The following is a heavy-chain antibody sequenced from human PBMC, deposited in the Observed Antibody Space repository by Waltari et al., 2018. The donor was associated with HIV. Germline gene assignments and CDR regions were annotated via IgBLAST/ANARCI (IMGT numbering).Heavy chain of an antibody. J-gene: IGHJ4*02. Sequence: EVQLVESGGTLVQPGRSLRLSCSHSGFTFGDFAIILFRQAPGKGLEWVGLIRTKTYGGTTESAASVKDRFTISRDDSRSIAYLQMNSLKTEDTAIYFCTRQHDSSGYYTRGLFYFDYWGQGNLVTVSS. V-gene: IGHV3-49*03. CDR3: TRQHDSSGYYTRGLFYFDY. D-gene: IGHD3-22*01. CDR1: GFTFGDFA. CDR2: IRTKTYGGTT.